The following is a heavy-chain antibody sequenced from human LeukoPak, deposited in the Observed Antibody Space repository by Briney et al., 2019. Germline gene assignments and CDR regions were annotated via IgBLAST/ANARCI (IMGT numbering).Heavy chain of an antibody. CDR1: GGSFSGYY. D-gene: IGHD1-26*01. CDR2: INHSGST. Sequence: SETLTLTCAVNGGSFSGYYWNWIRQPPGKRLEWIGEINHSGSTNYNPSLKSRVTISVDTSKNQFSLKLSSVTAADTAVYFCAREEMPGKFVYWGQGILVTVSS. J-gene: IGHJ4*02. V-gene: IGHV4-34*01. CDR3: AREEMPGKFVY.